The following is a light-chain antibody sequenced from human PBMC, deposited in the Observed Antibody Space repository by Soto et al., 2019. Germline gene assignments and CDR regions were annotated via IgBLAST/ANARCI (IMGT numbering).Light chain of an antibody. V-gene: IGKV1-5*01. Sequence: DIQMTESPSTLSASLGDRVTITCRASQIILRSLAWYQQKAEKAPKLLIYDSSNLQSGVPSRFSGSGSGTEVTLSISRLQPDDFATYYCQQYIAYSYSFGQGTKLEIK. CDR2: DSS. J-gene: IGKJ2*01. CDR1: QIILRS. CDR3: QQYIAYSYS.